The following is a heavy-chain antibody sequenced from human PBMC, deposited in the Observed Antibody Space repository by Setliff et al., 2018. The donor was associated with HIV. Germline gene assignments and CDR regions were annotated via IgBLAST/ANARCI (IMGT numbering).Heavy chain of an antibody. CDR2: ISWYGGNT. CDR1: GFSFDDYA. V-gene: IGHV3-43D*03. CDR3: AKDWRRYDSSGFFDY. D-gene: IGHD3-22*01. J-gene: IGHJ4*02. Sequence: GGSLRLSCAASGFSFDDYAMHWVRQAPGKGLEWVSLISWYGGNTYYADSVKGRFTSSRDNSKISLYLQMNSLRAEDTALYYCAKDWRRYDSSGFFDYWGQGTLVTVSS.